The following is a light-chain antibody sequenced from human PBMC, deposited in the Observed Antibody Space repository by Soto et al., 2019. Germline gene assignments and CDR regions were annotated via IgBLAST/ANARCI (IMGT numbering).Light chain of an antibody. CDR3: QQYGSSPPYT. Sequence: VVLTQSPGTLSLSPGERATLSCRASQSVTNNYFAWYQQKPGQGPRLLIFGSSDRATGIPDRFSGSGSGTDFTLTISRLEPEDFAVYYCQQYGSSPPYTFGQGTKLEIK. V-gene: IGKV3-20*01. CDR1: QSVTNNY. CDR2: GSS. J-gene: IGKJ2*01.